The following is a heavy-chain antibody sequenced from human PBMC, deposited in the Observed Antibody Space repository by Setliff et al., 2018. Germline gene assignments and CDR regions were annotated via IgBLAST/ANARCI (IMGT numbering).Heavy chain of an antibody. CDR1: GFTFGDYG. CDR2: VNDDGSSA. CDR3: ARAYYGTVNGYSSYYGLDV. D-gene: IGHD3-9*01. V-gene: IGHV3-74*03. Sequence: GGSLRLSCTASGFTFGDYGMSWVRQDPGKGLVWVSRVNDDGSSAMYADSVKGRFTMSRDNAKNTLYLQMNSLRAEDTAVYYCARAYYGTVNGYSSYYGLDVWGQGTTVTVSS. J-gene: IGHJ6*02.